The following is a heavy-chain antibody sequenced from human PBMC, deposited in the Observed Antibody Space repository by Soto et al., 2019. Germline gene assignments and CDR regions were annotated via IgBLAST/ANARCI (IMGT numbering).Heavy chain of an antibody. Sequence: QVQLQESGPGLVKPSQTLSLTCTVSGGPITSGDDYWSWIRQPPGKGLEWIGYIYFSGSTYYNPSLKSRVTISVDTSNNQFSLKLNSVTAADTAVYYCARAHIAIFGVVIIKDYGLDVWGQGTTVTVSS. CDR2: IYFSGST. CDR1: GGPITSGDDY. D-gene: IGHD3-3*01. J-gene: IGHJ6*02. CDR3: ARAHIAIFGVVIIKDYGLDV. V-gene: IGHV4-30-4*01.